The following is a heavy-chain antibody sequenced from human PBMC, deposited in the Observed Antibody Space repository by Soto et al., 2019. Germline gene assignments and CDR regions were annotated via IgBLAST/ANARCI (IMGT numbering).Heavy chain of an antibody. J-gene: IGHJ6*02. CDR3: ACFFGFGGRDV. D-gene: IGHD3-10*01. Sequence: QVQLQESGPGLVKPSQTLSLTCTVSGGSISSGGYYWSWIRQHPGKGLEWIGYIYYSGSTYYNPSFKGRVTMSVDTSKNQFARKLSLVTAAVTAVYYCACFFGFGGRDVWGQGTTVTVSS. CDR2: IYYSGST. V-gene: IGHV4-31*03. CDR1: GGSISSGGYY.